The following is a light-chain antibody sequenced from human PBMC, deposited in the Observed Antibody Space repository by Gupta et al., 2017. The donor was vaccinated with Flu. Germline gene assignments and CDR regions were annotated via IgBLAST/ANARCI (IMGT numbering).Light chain of an antibody. CDR3: QQSYNTWT. CDR1: QNVGSY. CDR2: AAS. Sequence: DIQMTQSPSSLSASVGDTVTIACRASQNVGSYLNWYQMKTGKAPKLLIFAASRLQRGVPSRFSGSGSGTDFTLTSNSLQPEDFANYCCQQSYNTWTFGQGTKVDIK. J-gene: IGKJ1*01. V-gene: IGKV1-39*01.